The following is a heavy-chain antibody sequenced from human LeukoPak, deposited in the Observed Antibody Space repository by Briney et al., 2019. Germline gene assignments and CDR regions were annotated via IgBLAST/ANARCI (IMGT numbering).Heavy chain of an antibody. CDR3: ARGTYTTSPRNPKYYFDY. V-gene: IGHV3-21*01. D-gene: IGHD2/OR15-2a*01. CDR2: ISSTSSYI. J-gene: IGHJ4*02. Sequence: PGGSLRLSCAASGFTFDDYAMHWVRQAPGKGLEWVSSISSTSSYIYYADSVRGRFTISRDNAKNSLYLQMNSLRAEDTAVYYCARGTYTTSPRNPKYYFDYWGQGTLVTVSS. CDR1: GFTFDDYA.